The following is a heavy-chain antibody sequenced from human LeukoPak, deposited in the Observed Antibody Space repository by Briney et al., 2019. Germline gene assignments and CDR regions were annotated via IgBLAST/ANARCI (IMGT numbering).Heavy chain of an antibody. CDR1: GYPFSNCW. D-gene: IGHD3-22*01. V-gene: IGHV5-51*01. CDR3: ASAGDSSDYYYFSAFDI. CDR2: IYPGYSDT. Sequence: GESLQISCKGSGYPFSNCWMGWVRQMPGKGLEWMGLIYPGYSDTTYSPSFQGQVTISADKTISTAYLQWSSLRASDTAMYYCASAGDSSDYYYFSAFDIWGQGTMVTVSS. J-gene: IGHJ3*02.